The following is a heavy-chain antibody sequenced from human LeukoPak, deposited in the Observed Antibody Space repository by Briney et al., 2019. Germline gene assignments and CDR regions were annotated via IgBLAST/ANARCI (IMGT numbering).Heavy chain of an antibody. D-gene: IGHD6-13*01. CDR3: ARDLRSSSWYVDWFDP. V-gene: IGHV1-2*02. J-gene: IGHJ5*02. CDR1: GYTFTGYY. Sequence: ASVKVSCKASGYTFTGYYMHWVRQAPGQGLEWMGWINPNSGGTNYAQKFQGRVTMTRDTSISTAYMELSRLRSDDTAVYYCARDLRSSSWYVDWFDPWGQGTLVTVSS. CDR2: INPNSGGT.